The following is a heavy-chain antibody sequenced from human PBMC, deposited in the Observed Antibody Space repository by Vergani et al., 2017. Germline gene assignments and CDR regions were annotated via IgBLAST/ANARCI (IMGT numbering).Heavy chain of an antibody. Sequence: EVQLVESGGGLVQPGGSLRLSCAASGFTFSSYSMNWVRQAPGKGLEWVGFIRSKAYGGTTEYAASVKGRFTISRDDSKSIAYLQMNSLKTEDTAVYYCTRDLTSYSSSWQPFDYWGQGTLVTVSS. CDR3: TRDLTSYSSSWQPFDY. CDR2: IRSKAYGGTT. CDR1: GFTFSSYS. D-gene: IGHD6-13*01. J-gene: IGHJ4*02. V-gene: IGHV3-49*04.